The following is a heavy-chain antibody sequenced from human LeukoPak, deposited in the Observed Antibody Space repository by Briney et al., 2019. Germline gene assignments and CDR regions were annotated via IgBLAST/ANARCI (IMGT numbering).Heavy chain of an antibody. CDR3: AREAKKEYQLRSHFDY. V-gene: IGHV4-31*03. CDR1: GGSISSGGYY. CDR2: IYYSGST. Sequence: SQTLSLTCTVSGGSISSGGYYWSWIRQRPGKGLEWIGYIYYSGSTYYNPFLKSRVTISVDTSKNQFSLKLSSVTAADTAVYYCAREAKKEYQLRSHFDYWGQGTLVTVSS. J-gene: IGHJ4*02. D-gene: IGHD2-2*01.